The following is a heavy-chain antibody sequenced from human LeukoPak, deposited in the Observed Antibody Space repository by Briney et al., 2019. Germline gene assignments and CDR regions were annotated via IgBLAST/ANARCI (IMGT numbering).Heavy chain of an antibody. Sequence: SETLSLTCTVSGGSISSYYWSWIRQPPGKGLEWIGYIYYSGSTNYNPSLKSRVTISVDTSKNQFSLKLSSVTAADTAVYYCARAYCSGGSCYSRGAFDIWGQGTMDTVSS. J-gene: IGHJ3*02. V-gene: IGHV4-59*01. CDR3: ARAYCSGGSCYSRGAFDI. CDR1: GGSISSYY. CDR2: IYYSGST. D-gene: IGHD2-15*01.